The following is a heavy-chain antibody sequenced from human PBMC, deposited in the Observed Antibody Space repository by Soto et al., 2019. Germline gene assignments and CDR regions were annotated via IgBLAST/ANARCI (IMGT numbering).Heavy chain of an antibody. CDR2: INHRGST. CDR1: GGSFSGYY. D-gene: IGHD2-2*01. CDR3: ARGHMHRY. J-gene: IGHJ4*02. V-gene: IGHV4-34*01. Sequence: SETLSLTCAVYGGSFSGYYWSWIRQPPGKGLEWIGEINHRGSTNYNPSLKSRVTISVDTSKNQFSLKLSSVTAADTAVYYCARGHMHRYWGQGTLVTVS.